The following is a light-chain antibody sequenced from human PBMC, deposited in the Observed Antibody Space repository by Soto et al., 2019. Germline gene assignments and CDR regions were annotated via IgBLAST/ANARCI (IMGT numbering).Light chain of an antibody. Sequence: QSALTQPPSASGSPGRSVTISCTGTSSDVGGYDYVSWFQQHPGKAPKLIIYEVSKRPSGVPDRFSGSKSGNTASLSVSGLQAEDEADYYCSSYAGSNNLYVFGTGTQLTVL. CDR2: EVS. V-gene: IGLV2-8*01. CDR3: SSYAGSNNLYV. CDR1: SSDVGGYDY. J-gene: IGLJ1*01.